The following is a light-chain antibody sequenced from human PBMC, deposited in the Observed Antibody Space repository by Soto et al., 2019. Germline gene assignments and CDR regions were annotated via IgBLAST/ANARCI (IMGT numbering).Light chain of an antibody. J-gene: IGKJ2*01. CDR1: QSIGSG. V-gene: IGKV1-5*03. CDR3: QQYHDFQYT. Sequence: DFQMTQSPSTLSASVGDGVTITCRASQSIGSGLAWYQQQPGKAPKLLIYKATNLQRGVSSRFSGSGSGTDFSLTISSLQPADSAPYYCQQYHDFQYTFGQGTKLEI. CDR2: KAT.